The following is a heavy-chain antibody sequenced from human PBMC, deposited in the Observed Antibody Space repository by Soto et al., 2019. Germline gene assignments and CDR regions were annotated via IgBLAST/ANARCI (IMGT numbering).Heavy chain of an antibody. V-gene: IGHV3-21*01. D-gene: IGHD3-10*01. CDR1: GFPFSSYI. CDR3: ARYYGSGSYDYYYYGMDV. J-gene: IGHJ6*02. CDR2: ISSSSSYI. Sequence: PGGSKRLSCAASGFPFSSYIMNWVRPTPGKGLEWVSSISSSSSYIYYADSVKGRFTISRDNAKNSLYLQMNSLRAEDTAVYYCARYYGSGSYDYYYYGMDVWGQGTTVTVSS.